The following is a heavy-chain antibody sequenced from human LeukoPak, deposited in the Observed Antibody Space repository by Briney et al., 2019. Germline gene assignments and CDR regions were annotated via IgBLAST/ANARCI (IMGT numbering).Heavy chain of an antibody. CDR3: ARGNFIYDSSGYPNDY. J-gene: IGHJ4*02. V-gene: IGHV1-69*13. CDR1: GGTFSSYA. CDR2: IIPIFGTA. D-gene: IGHD3-22*01. Sequence: ASVKVSCKASGGTFSSYAIGWVRQAPGQGLEWMGGIIPIFGTANYAQKFQGRVTITADESTSTAYMELSSLRSEDTAVYYCARGNFIYDSSGYPNDYWGQGTLVTVSS.